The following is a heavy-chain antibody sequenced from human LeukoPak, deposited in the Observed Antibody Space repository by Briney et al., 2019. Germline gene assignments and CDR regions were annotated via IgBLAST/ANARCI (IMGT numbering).Heavy chain of an antibody. CDR1: GFTFSSYA. D-gene: IGHD1-26*01. CDR2: ISYDGSNK. J-gene: IGHJ4*02. V-gene: IGHV3-30-3*01. Sequence: GGSLRLSSAASGFTFSSYAMHWVPQAPGKGLEWVAVISYDGSNKYYADSVKGRFTISRDNSKNTLYLQMNSLRAEDTAVYYCARDSGSLPPYFDYWGQGTLVTVSS. CDR3: ARDSGSLPPYFDY.